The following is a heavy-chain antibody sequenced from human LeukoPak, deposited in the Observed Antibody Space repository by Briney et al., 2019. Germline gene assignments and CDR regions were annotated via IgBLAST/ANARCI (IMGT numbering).Heavy chain of an antibody. J-gene: IGHJ4*02. CDR2: IGAGGVNT. CDR1: GFTFSNFV. Sequence: GGSLRLSCAASGFTFSNFVMNWVRQAPGKGLQWVSTIGAGGVNTFYADSVKGRFTISRDDSQNTLYLQLNSLRAEDTAVYYCAREIRSSSVFDYWGQGTLVTVSS. D-gene: IGHD6-6*01. CDR3: AREIRSSSVFDY. V-gene: IGHV3-23*01.